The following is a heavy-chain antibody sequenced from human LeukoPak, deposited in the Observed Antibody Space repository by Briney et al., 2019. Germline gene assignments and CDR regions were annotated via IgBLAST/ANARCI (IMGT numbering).Heavy chain of an antibody. CDR1: GFTFSSYE. CDR2: ISSSGSTI. D-gene: IGHD5-12*01. J-gene: IGHJ5*02. Sequence: GGSLRLSCAASGFTFSSYEMNWVRQAPGKGLEWVSYISSSGSTIYYEDSVKGRFTISRDNAKNSLYLQMNSLRAEDTAVYYCAREVATTPGHWFDPWGQGTLVTVSS. V-gene: IGHV3-48*03. CDR3: AREVATTPGHWFDP.